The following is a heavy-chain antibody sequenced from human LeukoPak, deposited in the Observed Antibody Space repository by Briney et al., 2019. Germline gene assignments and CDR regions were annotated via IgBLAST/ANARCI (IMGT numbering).Heavy chain of an antibody. Sequence: PGGSLRLSCAASGFTFSSYEMNWVRQAPGKGLEWVSYISSSGSPIYYADSVKGRFTISRDNAKNSLYLQMNSLRAEDTAVYYCARGSITIFGVVTLWGQGTLVTVSS. D-gene: IGHD3-3*01. J-gene: IGHJ4*02. CDR1: GFTFSSYE. V-gene: IGHV3-48*03. CDR3: ARGSITIFGVVTL. CDR2: ISSSGSPI.